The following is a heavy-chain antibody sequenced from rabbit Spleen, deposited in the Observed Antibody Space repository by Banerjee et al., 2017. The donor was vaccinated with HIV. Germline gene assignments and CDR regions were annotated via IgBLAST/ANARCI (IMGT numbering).Heavy chain of an antibody. CDR2: VAGGSSGVS. CDR1: GFTLSSSYW. Sequence: QEQLEESGGDLVKPGASLTLTCTASGFTLSSSYWIWWVRQAPGKGLEWMSCVAGGSSGVSYSATWVNGRFTISSDNAQYTVDLQMNSLTAADTATYFCARYYIFYGMDLWGPGTLVTVS. V-gene: IGHV1S45*01. D-gene: IGHD4-1*01. CDR3: ARYYIFYGMDL. J-gene: IGHJ6*01.